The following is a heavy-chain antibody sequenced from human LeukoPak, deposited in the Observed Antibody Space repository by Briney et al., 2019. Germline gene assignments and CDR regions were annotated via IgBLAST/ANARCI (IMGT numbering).Heavy chain of an antibody. J-gene: IGHJ4*02. CDR1: AFTFSAYT. Sequence: GGSLRLSCAASAFTFSAYTMNWARQAPGKGLEWVSSISSDNGYIYYADSVKGRFTISRDNAKNSLYLQMNSLRAEDTAVYYCTRVIVRTTYYYLDYWGQGTLVTVSS. CDR2: ISSDNGYI. D-gene: IGHD1-26*01. CDR3: TRVIVRTTYYYLDY. V-gene: IGHV3-21*01.